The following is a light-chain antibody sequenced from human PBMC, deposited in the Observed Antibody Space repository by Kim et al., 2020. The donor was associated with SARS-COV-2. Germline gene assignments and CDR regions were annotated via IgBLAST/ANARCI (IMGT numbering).Light chain of an antibody. V-gene: IGKV3-20*01. CDR1: RSVSSTY. Sequence: SPGERATLCCRASRSVSSTYLAWYQQKPGQAPRLLIYDASSRATGIPDRFTGSGSGTDFTLTISRLEPEDFAVYYCQQHITSPWTFGQGTKVDIK. J-gene: IGKJ1*01. CDR3: QQHITSPWT. CDR2: DAS.